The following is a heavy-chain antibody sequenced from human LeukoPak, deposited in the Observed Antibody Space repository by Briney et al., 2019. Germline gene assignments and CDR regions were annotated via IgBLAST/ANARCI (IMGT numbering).Heavy chain of an antibody. CDR2: TSHRDSP. D-gene: IGHD3-16*01. Sequence: AETLSLTCSVSGLSITRPYYWGWIRQSPGKGLEWIGSTSHRDSPYYNPSLESRVTISLDTSKNQFSLKLTSVTAADTAVYYCARDFGETSLPNWFDPWGQGTLVIVTS. CDR1: GLSITRPYY. CDR3: ARDFGETSLPNWFDP. J-gene: IGHJ5*02. V-gene: IGHV4-38-2*02.